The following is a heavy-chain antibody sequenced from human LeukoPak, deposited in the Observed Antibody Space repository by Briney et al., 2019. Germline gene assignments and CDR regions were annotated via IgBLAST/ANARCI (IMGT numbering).Heavy chain of an antibody. Sequence: GGSLRLSCAASGFTFSSYWMSWVRQAPGKGLEWVANIKQDGSERYYVDSVKGRFTISRDNAKNSLYLQMNSLRAEDTAVYYCATDRGWRTSGYYLYYFESWGQGTLVTVSS. CDR1: GFTFSSYW. CDR3: ATDRGWRTSGYYLYYFES. J-gene: IGHJ4*02. D-gene: IGHD3-3*01. V-gene: IGHV3-7*01. CDR2: IKQDGSER.